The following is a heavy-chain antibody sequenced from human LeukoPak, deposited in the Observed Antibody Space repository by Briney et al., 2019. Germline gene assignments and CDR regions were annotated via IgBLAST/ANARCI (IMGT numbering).Heavy chain of an antibody. D-gene: IGHD6-6*01. J-gene: IGHJ4*02. CDR1: GFTFSSYG. CDR2: IWYDGSNK. V-gene: IGHV3-33*01. CDR3: TRGRGSSSYEPFDY. Sequence: GRSLRLSCAASGFTFSSYGMHWVRQAPGKGLEWVAVIWYDGSNKYYADSVKGRFTISRDNSKNTLYLQMNNLRAEDTAAYYCTRGRGSSSYEPFDYWGQGTLVTVSS.